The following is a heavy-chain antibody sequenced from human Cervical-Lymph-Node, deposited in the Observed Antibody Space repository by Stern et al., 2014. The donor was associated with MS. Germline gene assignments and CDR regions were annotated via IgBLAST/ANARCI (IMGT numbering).Heavy chain of an antibody. V-gene: IGHV3-30*18. D-gene: IGHD1-1*01. J-gene: IGHJ3*02. CDR1: GFTFDSYV. Sequence: QVQLVESGGGVVQPGRSLRLSCAASGFTFDSYVMHWVRQAPGKVLEWVSLIAYDGSNKYYSDSVKGRFTISRDNSKNTLFLQMSSLRPEDTAVYYCAKERGTYMFDIWGPGTLVTVSS. CDR3: AKERGTYMFDI. CDR2: IAYDGSNK.